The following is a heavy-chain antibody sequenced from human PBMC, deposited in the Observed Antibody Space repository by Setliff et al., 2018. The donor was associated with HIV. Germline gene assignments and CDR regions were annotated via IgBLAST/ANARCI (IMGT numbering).Heavy chain of an antibody. CDR3: ARAVHSGWYYFDY. D-gene: IGHD6-19*01. CDR2: IHYSGRT. V-gene: IGHV4-59*01. Sequence: LSLTCTVSGGSISTSYWNWIRQAPGKGLEWIGTIHYSGRTYYKPSLKSRVTISVDTSKNQFSLKLSSVTAADTAVYYCARAVHSGWYYFDYWGQGTLVTVSS. J-gene: IGHJ4*02. CDR1: GGSISTSY.